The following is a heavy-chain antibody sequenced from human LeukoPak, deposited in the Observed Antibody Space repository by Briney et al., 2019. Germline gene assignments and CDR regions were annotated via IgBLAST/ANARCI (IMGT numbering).Heavy chain of an antibody. CDR2: TYYRSKWYN. Sequence: SRTLSLTCAISGDSVSSNSAAWNWIRQSPSRGLEWLGRTYYRSKWYNDYAVSVKSRITINPDTSKNQFSLQLNSVTPEDTAVYYCARARRSKYYYDSSGFFRDYYYYMDVWGKGTTVTVSS. CDR1: GDSVSSNSAA. J-gene: IGHJ6*03. V-gene: IGHV6-1*01. CDR3: ARARRSKYYYDSSGFFRDYYYYMDV. D-gene: IGHD3-22*01.